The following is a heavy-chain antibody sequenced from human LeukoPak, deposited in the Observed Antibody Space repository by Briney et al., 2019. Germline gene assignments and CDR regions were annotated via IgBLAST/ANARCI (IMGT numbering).Heavy chain of an antibody. D-gene: IGHD3-3*01. Sequence: SETLSLTCTVSGGPISSSSYYWGWIRQPPGKGLEWIGSIYYSGSTYYNPSLKSRVTISVDTSKNQFSLKLSSVTAADTAVYYCARHLLYDFWSSPADVRTRYNWFDPWGQGTLVTVSS. CDR1: GGPISSSSYY. V-gene: IGHV4-39*01. CDR3: ARHLLYDFWSSPADVRTRYNWFDP. J-gene: IGHJ5*02. CDR2: IYYSGST.